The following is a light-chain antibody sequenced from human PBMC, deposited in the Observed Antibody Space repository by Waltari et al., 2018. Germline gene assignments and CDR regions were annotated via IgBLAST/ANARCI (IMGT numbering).Light chain of an antibody. CDR1: QSVSRY. CDR2: DAS. Sequence: ETVLTQSPATLSLSPGERATLSCRASQSVSRYLALYQQKPGQAPRLLIYDASNRATGIPARLSGSGSGTDFTLTISSLEPEDCAVYYCQQRSNWLFTFGPGTKVDIK. J-gene: IGKJ3*01. CDR3: QQRSNWLFT. V-gene: IGKV3-11*01.